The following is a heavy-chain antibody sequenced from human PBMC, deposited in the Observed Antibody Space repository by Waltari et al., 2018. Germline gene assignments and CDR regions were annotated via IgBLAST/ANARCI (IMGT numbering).Heavy chain of an antibody. V-gene: IGHV1-24*01. J-gene: IGHJ4*02. CDR3: ARGRRLVKLDY. CDR2: FDPEDGET. Sequence: QVQLVQSGAEVKKPGASVKVSCKVSGYTLTELSMHWVRQAPGKGLEWMGGFDPEDGETIYAQKFQGRVTITTDESTSTAYMELSSLRSEDTAVYYCARGRRLVKLDYWGQGTLVTVSS. D-gene: IGHD2-21*01. CDR1: GYTLTELS.